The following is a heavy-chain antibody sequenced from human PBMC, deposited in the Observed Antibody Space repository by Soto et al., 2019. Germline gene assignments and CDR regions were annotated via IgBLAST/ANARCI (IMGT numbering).Heavy chain of an antibody. CDR1: GGSFSGYY. V-gene: IGHV4-34*01. Sequence: PSETLSLTCAVYGGSFSGYYWSWIRQPPGKGLEWIGEINHSGSTNYNPSLKSRVTISADKSKNQFSLKLSSVTAADTAVYYCARRQQLVGFYYYYGMDVWGQGTTVTVSS. CDR3: ARRQQLVGFYYYYGMDV. J-gene: IGHJ6*02. D-gene: IGHD6-13*01. CDR2: INHSGST.